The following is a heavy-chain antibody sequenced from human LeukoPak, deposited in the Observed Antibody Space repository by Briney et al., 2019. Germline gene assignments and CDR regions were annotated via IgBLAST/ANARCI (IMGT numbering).Heavy chain of an antibody. CDR3: AKGLEGTNFDY. CDR1: GFTFSSYA. Sequence: GGSLRLSCAASGFTFSSYAMSWVRQAPGKGLEWVSTISGSGGSTHYADSVKGRFTISRDNSKSTLYLQMNSLRAEDTAVYYCAKGLEGTNFDYWGQGTLVTVSS. V-gene: IGHV3-23*01. J-gene: IGHJ4*02. D-gene: IGHD2-2*01. CDR2: ISGSGGST.